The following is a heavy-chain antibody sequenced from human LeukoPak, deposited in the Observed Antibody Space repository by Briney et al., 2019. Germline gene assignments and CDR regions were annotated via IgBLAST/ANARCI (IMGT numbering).Heavy chain of an antibody. CDR2: IVVGSDST. Sequence: SVTVSFKASGFTFINSAFQWVRQARGQRLEGIGWIVVGSDSTKYAQKFQERDSITGDMSTSTAYMELSSLRSEDTAVYYCTAEVYRGHVYSYYYGMDVWGQGTTVTVFS. J-gene: IGHJ6*02. V-gene: IGHV1-58*01. D-gene: IGHD5-12*01. CDR1: GFTFINSA. CDR3: TAEVYRGHVYSYYYGMDV.